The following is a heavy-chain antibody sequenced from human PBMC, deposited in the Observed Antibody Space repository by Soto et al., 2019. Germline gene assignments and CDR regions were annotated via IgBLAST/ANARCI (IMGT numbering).Heavy chain of an antibody. CDR1: GGSISSYY. V-gene: IGHV4-59*08. D-gene: IGHD2-2*01. CDR3: ARLGGSCSSTNCYGYYAMDV. CDR2: IHYNENT. J-gene: IGHJ6*02. Sequence: SETLSLTCTVSGGSISSYYWSWIRQPPGKGLEWIGTIHYNENTNYNPSLKSRVTISVDTSKNQFSLKVNSVTVADTAVYYCARLGGSCSSTNCYGYYAMDVWGQGTTVTVSS.